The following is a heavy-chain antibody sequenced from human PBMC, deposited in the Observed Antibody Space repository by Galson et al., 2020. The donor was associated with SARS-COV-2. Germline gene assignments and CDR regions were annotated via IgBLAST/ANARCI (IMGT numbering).Heavy chain of an antibody. CDR2: ISWNRGNI. D-gene: IGHD3-9*01. Sequence: GGSLRLSCAASGFTFDVYAMHWVRQAPGQGMERVSSISWNRGNIGYADSVKGRFTISRYNAKNSLYLQMNSLRAEDTALYYCAKDVRGFTGFSYYYYGMDVWGQGTPVTVSS. CDR1: GFTFDVYA. J-gene: IGHJ6*02. V-gene: IGHV3-9*01. CDR3: AKDVRGFTGFSYYYYGMDV.